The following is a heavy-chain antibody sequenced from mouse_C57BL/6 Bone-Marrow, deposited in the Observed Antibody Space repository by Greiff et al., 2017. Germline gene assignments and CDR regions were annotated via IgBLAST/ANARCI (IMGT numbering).Heavy chain of an antibody. Sequence: DAGGGLVQPKGSLKLSCAASGFSFNTYAMNWVRQAPGKGLEWVARIRSKSNNYATYYADSVKDRFTISRDDSESMLYLQMNNLKTEDTAMYYCVRQGGLTGTYFDYWGQGTTLTVSS. V-gene: IGHV10-1*01. CDR1: GFSFNTYA. CDR2: IRSKSNNYAT. J-gene: IGHJ2*01. D-gene: IGHD4-1*01. CDR3: VRQGGLTGTYFDY.